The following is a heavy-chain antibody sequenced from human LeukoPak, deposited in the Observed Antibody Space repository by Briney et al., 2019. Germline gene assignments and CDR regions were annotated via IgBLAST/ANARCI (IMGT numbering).Heavy chain of an antibody. J-gene: IGHJ4*02. V-gene: IGHV4-34*01. Sequence: SETLSLTCAVYGGSFSGYYWSWIRQPPGKGLEWIGEINHSGSTNYNPSLKSRVTISVDKSKNQFSLKLSSVTAADTAVYYCARGHYYYDSSGYYYFDYWGQGTLVTVSS. CDR3: ARGHYYYDSSGYYYFDY. CDR1: GGSFSGYY. D-gene: IGHD3-22*01. CDR2: INHSGST.